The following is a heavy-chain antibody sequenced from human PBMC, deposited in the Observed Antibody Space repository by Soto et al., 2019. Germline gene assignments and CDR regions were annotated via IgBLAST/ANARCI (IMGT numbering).Heavy chain of an antibody. CDR1: GYTFLNYD. V-gene: IGHV1-18*01. J-gene: IGHJ6*02. D-gene: IGHD5-12*01. CDR2: ISISKGKT. Sequence: QVQLVQSGAEVKRPGASVKVSCKASGYTFLNYDVAWVRRAPGQGLEWLGWISISKGKTYYEQRLQGRVTMTTDTATTTAYVEVTSLISDDTAVYFCGRKGYIANFGLDLWGQGTTVTVSS. CDR3: GRKGYIANFGLDL.